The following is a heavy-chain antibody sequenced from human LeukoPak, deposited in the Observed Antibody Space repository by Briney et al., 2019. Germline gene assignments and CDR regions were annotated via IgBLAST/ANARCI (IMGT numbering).Heavy chain of an antibody. J-gene: IGHJ4*02. D-gene: IGHD6-19*01. CDR2: IWYDGSNK. Sequence: GGSLRLSCAASGFTFSSYGMHWVRQAPGKGLEWVAVIWYDGSNKYYADSVKGRFTISRDNSKNTLYLQMNSLRAADTAVYYCARRYTSGWCFDYWGQGTLVTVSS. CDR3: ARRYTSGWCFDY. CDR1: GFTFSSYG. V-gene: IGHV3-33*01.